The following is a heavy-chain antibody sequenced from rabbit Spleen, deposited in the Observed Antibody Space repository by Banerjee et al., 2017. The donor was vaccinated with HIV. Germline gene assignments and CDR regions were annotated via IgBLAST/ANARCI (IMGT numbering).Heavy chain of an antibody. D-gene: IGHD4-1*01. CDR2: IDPVFGST. V-gene: IGHV1S7*01. CDR3: AREGSGQVFFNL. CDR1: GFDFSSCY. J-gene: IGHJ4*01. Sequence: QLVESGGGLVLPGGSLKLSCKASGFDFSSCYMSWVRQAPGKGLEWIGYIDPVFGSTYYASWVNGRFTISSHNAQNTLYLQLNSLTAADTATYFCAREGSGQVFFNLWGPGTLVTVS.